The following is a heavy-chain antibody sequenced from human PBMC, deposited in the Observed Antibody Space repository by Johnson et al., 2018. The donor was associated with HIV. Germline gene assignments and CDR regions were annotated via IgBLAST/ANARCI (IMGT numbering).Heavy chain of an antibody. Sequence: QVQLVESGGGVVQPGRSLRLSCAASGFIFSSYGMHWVRQAPGKGLEWVAVISYDGSNKYYADSVKGRFNISRDNSKNTLYLQMNSLRAEDTAVYYCAKDLVRFLEWLGAFDIWGQGTMVTVSS. J-gene: IGHJ3*02. CDR3: AKDLVRFLEWLGAFDI. CDR1: GFIFSSYG. CDR2: ISYDGSNK. D-gene: IGHD3-3*01. V-gene: IGHV3-30*18.